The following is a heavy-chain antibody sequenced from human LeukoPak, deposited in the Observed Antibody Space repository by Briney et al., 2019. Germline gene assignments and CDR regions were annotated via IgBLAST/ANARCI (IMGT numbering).Heavy chain of an antibody. V-gene: IGHV3-23*01. CDR1: GFTFSDYA. CDR3: AKAGYSYGFYYYYMDV. Sequence: GGSLRLSCAASGFTFSDYAMSWVRQAPGKGLVWVSGISGSGRITYYADSVKGRFTISRDNSKKTLYLQMNSLRAEDTAVYYCAKAGYSYGFYYYYMDVWGKGTTVTVSS. D-gene: IGHD5-18*01. CDR2: ISGSGRIT. J-gene: IGHJ6*03.